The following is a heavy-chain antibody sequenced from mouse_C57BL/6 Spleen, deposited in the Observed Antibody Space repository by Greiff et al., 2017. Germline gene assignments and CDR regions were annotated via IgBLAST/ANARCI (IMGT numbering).Heavy chain of an antibody. D-gene: IGHD4-1*01. CDR3: ARDWEYYFDY. V-gene: IGHV1-4*01. CDR1: GYTFTSYT. J-gene: IGHJ2*01. Sequence: QVQLQQSGAELARPGASVKMSCKASGYTFTSYTMHWVKQRPGQGLEWIGYINPSSGYTKYNQKFKDKATLTADKSSSTAYIQLSSLTSEDSAVYYCARDWEYYFDYWGQGTTLTVSS. CDR2: INPSSGYT.